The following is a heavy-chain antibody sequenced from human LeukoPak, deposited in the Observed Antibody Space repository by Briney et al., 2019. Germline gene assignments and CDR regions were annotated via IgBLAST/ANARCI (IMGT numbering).Heavy chain of an antibody. Sequence: GGSLRLSCGASGFMFSAYYMTWVRHFPGRGLEWVANMNQDGNERNYMDSVKGRFTISRDNAENSLYLQMNSLRAEDTAVYYCAELGITMIGGVWGKGTTVTISS. CDR2: MNQDGNER. J-gene: IGHJ6*04. V-gene: IGHV3-7*01. CDR1: GFMFSAYY. CDR3: AELGITMIGGV. D-gene: IGHD3-10*02.